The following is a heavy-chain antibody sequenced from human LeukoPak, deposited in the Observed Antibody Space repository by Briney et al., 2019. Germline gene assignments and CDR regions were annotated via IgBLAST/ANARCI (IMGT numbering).Heavy chain of an antibody. CDR3: ATPGGYYYYYMDV. CDR1: GFTVSSSY. D-gene: IGHD3-16*01. CDR2: IYSGGST. V-gene: IGHV3-66*02. J-gene: IGHJ6*03. Sequence: GGSLRLSCAASGFTVSSSYMSWVRQAPGKGLEWVSVIYSGGSTYYADSVKGRFTISRDNSKNTLYLQMNSLRAEDTAVYYCATPGGYYYYYMDVWGKGTTVTVSS.